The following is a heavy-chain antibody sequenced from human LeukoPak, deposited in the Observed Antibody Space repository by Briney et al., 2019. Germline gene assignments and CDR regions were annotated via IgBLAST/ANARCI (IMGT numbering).Heavy chain of an antibody. Sequence: GGSLRLSCAASGFTFSSYAMSWVRQAPGKGLEWVSAISGSGGSTYYADSVKGRFTISRDNSKNTLYLQMNSLRAEDTAVYYCARDSLRVGALNYWGQGTLVTVSS. CDR3: ARDSLRVGALNY. D-gene: IGHD1-26*01. CDR1: GFTFSSYA. CDR2: ISGSGGST. V-gene: IGHV3-23*01. J-gene: IGHJ4*02.